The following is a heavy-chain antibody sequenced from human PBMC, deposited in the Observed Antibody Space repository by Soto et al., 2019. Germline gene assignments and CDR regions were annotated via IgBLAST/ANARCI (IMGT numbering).Heavy chain of an antibody. CDR2: IKQDGSET. CDR1: GFTFSSYW. D-gene: IGHD6-19*01. CDR3: AREYEGPGLAPFDY. Sequence: GGSLRLSCAASGFTFSSYWMSWVRQAPGKGLEWVANIKQDGSETYYVDSVKGRFTISRDNAKNTLYLQMNSLRAEDTAVYYCAREYEGPGLAPFDYWGQGTLVTVSS. V-gene: IGHV3-7*03. J-gene: IGHJ4*02.